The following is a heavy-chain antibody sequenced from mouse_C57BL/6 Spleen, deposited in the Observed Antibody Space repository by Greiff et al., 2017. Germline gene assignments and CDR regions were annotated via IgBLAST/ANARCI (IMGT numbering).Heavy chain of an antibody. CDR2: IDPNSGGT. Sequence: QVQLQQPGAELVKPGASVKLSCKASGYTFASYWMHWVKQRPGRGLEWIGRIDPNSGGTKYNEKFKSKATLTVDKPSSPAYMQLSSLISEDSAVYYCARGATVVARDWYFDVWGTGTTVTVSS. D-gene: IGHD1-1*01. J-gene: IGHJ1*03. CDR3: ARGATVVARDWYFDV. V-gene: IGHV1-72*01. CDR1: GYTFASYW.